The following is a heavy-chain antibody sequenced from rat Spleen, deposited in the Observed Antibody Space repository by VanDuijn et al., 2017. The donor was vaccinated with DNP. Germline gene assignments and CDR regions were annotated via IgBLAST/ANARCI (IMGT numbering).Heavy chain of an antibody. CDR3: ARHEDYSSYIYGFAY. J-gene: IGHJ3*01. CDR1: GFTFSNHG. D-gene: IGHD1-2*01. Sequence: EVQLVESGGGLVQPGRSLKLSCAVSGFTFSNHGMAWVRQAPTKGLEWVASISTGGCITYYRVSVKGRFTISRDDAKNTQYLQMDSLRSEDTATYYCARHEDYSSYIYGFAYWGQGTLVTVSS. CDR2: ISTGGCIT. V-gene: IGHV5S13*01.